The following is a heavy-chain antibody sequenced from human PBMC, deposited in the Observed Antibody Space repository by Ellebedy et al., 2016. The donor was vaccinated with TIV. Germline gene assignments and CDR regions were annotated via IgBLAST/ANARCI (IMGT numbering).Heavy chain of an antibody. CDR3: ARDPQELLWFGELEGRFDP. V-gene: IGHV4-39*02. CDR1: GGSISSSSYY. J-gene: IGHJ5*02. Sequence: SETLSLTXTVSGGSISSSSYYWGWIRQPPGKGLEWIGSIYYSGSTYYNPSLKSRVTISVDTSKNQFSLKLSSVTAADTAVYYCARDPQELLWFGELEGRFDPWGQGTLVTVSS. CDR2: IYYSGST. D-gene: IGHD3-10*01.